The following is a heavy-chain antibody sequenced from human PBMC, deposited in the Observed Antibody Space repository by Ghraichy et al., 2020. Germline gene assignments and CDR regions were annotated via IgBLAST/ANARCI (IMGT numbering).Heavy chain of an antibody. Sequence: GGSLRLSCAASGFTFSSYSMNWVRQAPGKGLEWVLSISSSSYIYYADSVKGRFTISRDNAKNSLYLQMNSLRAEDTAVYYCARALDYWGQGTLVTVSS. CDR1: GFTFSSYS. CDR2: ISSSSYI. J-gene: IGHJ4*02. V-gene: IGHV3-21*01. CDR3: ARALDY.